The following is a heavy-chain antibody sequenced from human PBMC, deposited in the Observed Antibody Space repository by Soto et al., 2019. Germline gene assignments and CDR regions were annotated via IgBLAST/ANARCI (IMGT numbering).Heavy chain of an antibody. J-gene: IGHJ5*02. CDR2: ISHDGGVQ. CDR3: AKDLYGAGCYNNFDP. D-gene: IGHD2-15*01. Sequence: QVHLAESGGGVVQPGMSLRLSCAASGFTFSTTGMHWVRQAPGKGLEWVAMISHDGGVQHYTDSVKGRFTISRDTYKNHLYLQMNSLRTEDTGIFNCAKDLYGAGCYNNFDPWGQGTLVTVSS. CDR1: GFTFSTTG. V-gene: IGHV3-30*18.